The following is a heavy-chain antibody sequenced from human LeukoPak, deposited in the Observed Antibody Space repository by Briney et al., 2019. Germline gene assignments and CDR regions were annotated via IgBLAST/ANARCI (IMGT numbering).Heavy chain of an antibody. J-gene: IGHJ4*02. V-gene: IGHV3-7*01. Sequence: GGSLRLSCAASGFTFSSYWMSWVRQAPGKGLEWVANIKQDGREKYYVDSVRGRFSISRDNAKNSLYLQMNSLRAEDTAVYYCARNTGYCSGGSCANFDYWGQGTLVTVSS. CDR1: GFTFSSYW. CDR2: IKQDGREK. CDR3: ARNTGYCSGGSCANFDY. D-gene: IGHD2-15*01.